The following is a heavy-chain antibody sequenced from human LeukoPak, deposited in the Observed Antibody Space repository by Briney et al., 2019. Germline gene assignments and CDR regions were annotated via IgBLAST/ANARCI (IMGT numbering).Heavy chain of an antibody. CDR1: GLAFRNYA. Sequence: PGGSLRLSCVGSGLAFRNYAMTWVRQAPGKGLEWVAVISYDGSNKYYADSVKGRFTISRDNSKNTLYLQMNSLRAEDTAVYYCARDPSSSWYYYYYYGMDVWGQGTTVTVSS. V-gene: IGHV3-30*04. D-gene: IGHD6-13*01. J-gene: IGHJ6*02. CDR3: ARDPSSSWYYYYYYGMDV. CDR2: ISYDGSNK.